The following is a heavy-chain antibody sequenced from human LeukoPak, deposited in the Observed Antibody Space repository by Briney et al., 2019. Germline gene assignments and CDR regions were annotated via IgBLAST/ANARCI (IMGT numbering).Heavy chain of an antibody. J-gene: IGHJ4*02. V-gene: IGHV1-8*01. D-gene: IGHD3-16*01. CDR3: ARESRMITFGGVTVAYYFDS. CDR2: MNPNSGNT. CDR1: GYTFTSYD. Sequence: ASVKVSCKASGYTFTSYDINWVRQATGQGLEWMGWMNPNSGNTGYAQKFQGRVTMTRNTSISTAYMELSSLRSEDTAIYYCARESRMITFGGVTVAYYFDSWGQGTLVTVSS.